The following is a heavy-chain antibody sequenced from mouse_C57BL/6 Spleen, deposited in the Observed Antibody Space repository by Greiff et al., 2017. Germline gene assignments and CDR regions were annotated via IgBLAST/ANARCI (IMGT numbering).Heavy chain of an antibody. J-gene: IGHJ4*01. Sequence: QVQLQQSGPELVKPGASVKISCKASGYTFTDYYINWVKQRPGQGLEWIGWIFPGSGSTYYNEKFKGKATLTVDKSSSTAYMLLSSLTSEDSAVYFCARWAITTVVSYYAMDYWGQGTSVTVSS. CDR1: GYTFTDYY. CDR3: ARWAITTVVSYYAMDY. CDR2: IFPGSGST. D-gene: IGHD1-1*01. V-gene: IGHV1-75*01.